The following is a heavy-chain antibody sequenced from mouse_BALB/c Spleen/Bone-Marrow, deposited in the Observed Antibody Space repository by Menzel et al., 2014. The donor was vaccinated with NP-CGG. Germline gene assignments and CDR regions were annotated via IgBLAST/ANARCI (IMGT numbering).Heavy chain of an antibody. CDR1: GFDFSRYW. CDR3: AKNYYYGYVAY. D-gene: IGHD1-2*01. J-gene: IGHJ3*01. Sequence: EVMLVESGGGLVQPGGSLKLSCAASGFDFSRYWMTWVRQAPGKGLEWIGEINPDSNTINYTPSLKDKFIISRDNAKNTLYLQMSKVRSEDTALYYCAKNYYYGYVAYWGQGTLVTVSA. CDR2: INPDSNTI. V-gene: IGHV4-1*02.